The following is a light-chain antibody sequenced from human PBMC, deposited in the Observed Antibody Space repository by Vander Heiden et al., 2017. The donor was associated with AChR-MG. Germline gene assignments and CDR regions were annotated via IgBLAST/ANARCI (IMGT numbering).Light chain of an antibody. CDR2: GAS. Sequence: ETVFTQSPGTLSLSPGERATLTCRASQSVNSNYLAWYQQKPGQAPRLLIFGASSRATSIPDRFSGSGSGTDFTLTISRLEPKDFAVYYCQQYGTSLFTFGQGTKLEIK. V-gene: IGKV3-20*01. J-gene: IGKJ2*01. CDR1: QSVNSNY. CDR3: QQYGTSLFT.